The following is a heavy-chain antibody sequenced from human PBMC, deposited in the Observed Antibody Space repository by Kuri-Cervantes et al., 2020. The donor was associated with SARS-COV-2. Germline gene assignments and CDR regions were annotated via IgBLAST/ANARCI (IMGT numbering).Heavy chain of an antibody. Sequence: ASVKVSCKASGYTFTSYGISWVRQAPGQGLEWMGWISAYNGNTNYAQKLQGRVTMTTDTSTSTAYMELRSLRSEDTAVYYCARSPGGSGGYSSSWYLYWGQGTLVTVSS. V-gene: IGHV1-18*01. D-gene: IGHD6-13*01. CDR1: GYTFTSYG. CDR3: ARSPGGSGGYSSSWYLY. CDR2: ISAYNGNT. J-gene: IGHJ4*02.